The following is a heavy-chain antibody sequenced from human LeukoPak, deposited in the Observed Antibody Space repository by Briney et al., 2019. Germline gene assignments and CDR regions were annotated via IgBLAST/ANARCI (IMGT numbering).Heavy chain of an antibody. CDR3: ARVTSDSSGYYYTYYYYYYGMDV. CDR2: ISAYNGNT. V-gene: IGHV1-18*01. D-gene: IGHD3-22*01. J-gene: IGHJ6*02. Sequence: ASVKVSCKASGYTFTSYGISWVRQAPGRGLEWMGWISAYNGNTNYAQKLQGRVTMTTDTSTSTAYMELRSLRSDDTAVYYCARVTSDSSGYYYTYYYYYYGMDVWGQGTTVTVSS. CDR1: GYTFTSYG.